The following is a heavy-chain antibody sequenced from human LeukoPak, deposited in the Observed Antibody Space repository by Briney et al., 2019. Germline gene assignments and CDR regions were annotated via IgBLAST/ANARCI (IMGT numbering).Heavy chain of an antibody. CDR1: GGSVSSHY. V-gene: IGHV4-59*02. J-gene: IGHJ5*02. CDR3: ARDVRGGYSSGWLAGLEP. Sequence: SETLSLTCTVSGGSVSSHYWSWIRQPPGKGLEWIGYIYYSGSTNYNPSLKSRVTISVDTSKNQFSLKLSSVTAADTAVYYCARDVRGGYSSGWLAGLEPWGQGTLVTVSP. D-gene: IGHD6-19*01. CDR2: IYYSGST.